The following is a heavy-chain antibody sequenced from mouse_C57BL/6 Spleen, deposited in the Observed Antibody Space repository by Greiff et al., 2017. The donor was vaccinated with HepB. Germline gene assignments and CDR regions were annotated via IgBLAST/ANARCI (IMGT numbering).Heavy chain of an antibody. V-gene: IGHV1-69*01. D-gene: IGHD2-2*01. J-gene: IGHJ3*01. CDR1: GYTFTSYW. CDR2: IDPSDSYT. CDR3: ARYGIYYGSWFAY. Sequence: QVQLQQPGAELVMPGASVKLSCKASGYTFTSYWMHWVKQRPGQGLEWIGEIDPSDSYTNYNQKFKGKSTLTVDKSSSTAYMQLSSLTSEDSAVYYCARYGIYYGSWFAYWGQGTLVTVSA.